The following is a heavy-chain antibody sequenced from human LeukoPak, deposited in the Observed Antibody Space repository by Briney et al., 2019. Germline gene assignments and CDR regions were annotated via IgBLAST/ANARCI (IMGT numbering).Heavy chain of an antibody. J-gene: IGHJ3*02. CDR1: GFTFSTYW. CDR3: ARDLEPIDSNQNAFDI. CDR2: IKEDGSER. V-gene: IGHV3-7*03. Sequence: GGSLRLSCAASGFTFSTYWMSWVRQAPGKGLEWVANIKEDGSERHYVGSVEGRFTISRDNAKNSLYLQMNSLRAEDTALYYCARDLEPIDSNQNAFDIWGQGTMVTVSS. D-gene: IGHD6-13*01.